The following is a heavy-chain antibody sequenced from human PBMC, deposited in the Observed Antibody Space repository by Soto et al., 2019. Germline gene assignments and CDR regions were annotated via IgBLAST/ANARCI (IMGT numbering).Heavy chain of an antibody. Sequence: QVQLQESGPGLVKPSETLSLTCTVSGGSFSSYYWSWIRQPPGKGLEWIGFIFYSGSTSYNPSPKSRVTISIDTSEYQFSLKLNSVTAADTAVYYCASMIGDPVLSFDSWGQGTLVAVSS. V-gene: IGHV4-59*01. CDR2: IFYSGST. J-gene: IGHJ5*01. CDR1: GGSFSSYY. CDR3: ASMIGDPVLSFDS. D-gene: IGHD3-10*02.